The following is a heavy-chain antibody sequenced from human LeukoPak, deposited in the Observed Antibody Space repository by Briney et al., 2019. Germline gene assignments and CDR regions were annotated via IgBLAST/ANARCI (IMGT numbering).Heavy chain of an antibody. CDR1: GYTFTSYG. CDR2: ISPNIGTT. J-gene: IGHJ6*02. Sequence: WASVKVSCKASGYTFTSYGISWVRQAPGQGLEWMGWISPNIGTTNYAQKLQGRVTITTDTSTSTAYMELRSLRSDDTAVYYCASAVTPSGYYYGMDVWGQGTTVTVSS. V-gene: IGHV1-18*01. CDR3: ASAVTPSGYYYGMDV. D-gene: IGHD4-17*01.